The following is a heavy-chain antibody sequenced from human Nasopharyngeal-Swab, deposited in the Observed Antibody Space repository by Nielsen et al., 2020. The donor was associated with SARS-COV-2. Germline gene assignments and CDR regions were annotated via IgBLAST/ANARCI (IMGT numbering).Heavy chain of an antibody. V-gene: IGHV3-48*04. CDR1: GFTFSSYS. CDR2: ISSSSSTI. D-gene: IGHD5-12*01. Sequence: GASLQISCAASGFTFSSYSMNCVRQAPAKGLERVSYISSSSSTIYYADSVKGRFTISRDNAKNSLYLQMNSLRTEDTAVYYCARDYSGYDFRYYYYYYMDVWGKGTTVTVSS. CDR3: ARDYSGYDFRYYYYYYMDV. J-gene: IGHJ6*03.